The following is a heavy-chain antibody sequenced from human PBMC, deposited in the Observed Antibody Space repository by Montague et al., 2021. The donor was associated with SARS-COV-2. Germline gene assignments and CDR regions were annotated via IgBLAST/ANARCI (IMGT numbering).Heavy chain of an antibody. Sequence: SETLSLTCIISGGSISSSSYFWGWIRQPPGKGLEWIGSIYYSGNTYYNPSLKSRVTISVDTSKNQFSLKLSSVTAADTAVFYCARAFIAAAGTTSFDYWGQGTLVTVSS. CDR2: IYYSGNT. V-gene: IGHV4-39*01. CDR3: ARAFIAAAGTTSFDY. D-gene: IGHD6-13*01. CDR1: GGSISSSSYF. J-gene: IGHJ4*02.